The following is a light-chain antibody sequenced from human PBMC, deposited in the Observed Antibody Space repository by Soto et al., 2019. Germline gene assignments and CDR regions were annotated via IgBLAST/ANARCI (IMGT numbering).Light chain of an antibody. CDR1: QSVSSW. V-gene: IGKV1-5*01. CDR2: DVS. CDR3: QHYNIYSPIT. Sequence: DIKMTQSPSTLPASVGDRVTITCRASQSVSSWLAWYQQKPGKAPKLLIFDVSSLESGVPSRFGGSGSGTELTLTNHSMPPDDSAAYYCQHYNIYSPITFGHGTRLEIK. J-gene: IGKJ5*01.